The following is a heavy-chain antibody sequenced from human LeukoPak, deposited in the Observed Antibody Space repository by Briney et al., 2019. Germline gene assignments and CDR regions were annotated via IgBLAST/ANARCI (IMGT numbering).Heavy chain of an antibody. J-gene: IGHJ4*02. CDR2: IYTSGST. CDR1: GGSINSYY. CDR3: ARDGNGSRAFDY. D-gene: IGHD2-15*01. V-gene: IGHV4-4*07. Sequence: PSETLSLTCTVSGGSINSYYWSWIRQPAGKGLEWIGRIYTSGSTNYNPSLKSRVTISVDKSNNQFSLNLTSLTAADTAVYYCARDGNGSRAFDYWGQGTLVTVFS.